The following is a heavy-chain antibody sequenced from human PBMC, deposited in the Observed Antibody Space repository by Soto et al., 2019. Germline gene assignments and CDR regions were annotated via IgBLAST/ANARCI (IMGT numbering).Heavy chain of an antibody. V-gene: IGHV3-30*18. D-gene: IGHD3-9*01. Sequence: QVQLVESGGGVVQPGRSLRLSCAASGFTFSSYGMHWVRQAPGKGQEWVAVISYDASNKYYTDSVKGRFSISRDNSKNTLYLQMNSLRAEDTAVYYCAKRYYDILTGYYMDFGYWGHGTLVTVSS. CDR3: AKRYYDILTGYYMDFGY. CDR1: GFTFSSYG. CDR2: ISYDASNK. J-gene: IGHJ4*01.